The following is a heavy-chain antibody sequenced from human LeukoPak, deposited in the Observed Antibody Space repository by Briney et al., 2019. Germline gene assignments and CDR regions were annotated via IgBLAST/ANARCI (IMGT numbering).Heavy chain of an antibody. J-gene: IGHJ4*02. D-gene: IGHD6-13*01. CDR2: IYYSGST. CDR3: ARVGFSFGSWSNYFDY. CDR1: GGSISSYY. V-gene: IGHV4-59*01. Sequence: SETLSLTCTVSGGSISSYYWSWIRQPPGKGLEWIGYIYYSGSTNYNPSLKSRVTISVDTSKNQFSLKLSSVTAADTAVYYCARVGFSFGSWSNYFDYWGQGTLATVSS.